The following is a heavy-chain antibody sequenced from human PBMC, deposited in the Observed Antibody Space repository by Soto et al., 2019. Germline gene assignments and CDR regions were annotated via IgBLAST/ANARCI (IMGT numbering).Heavy chain of an antibody. CDR1: GASVSSNSAA. CDR2: TYYRSKWYN. D-gene: IGHD3-16*01. CDR3: ARDGLIPGDDYAGMDV. Sequence: SQTLSLTCAISGASVSSNSAAWNWIRQSPSRGLEWLGRTYYRSKWYNDYAISVKSRITINPDTSKNQFSLQLNSVTPEDTAVYYFARDGLIPGDDYAGMDVWGQGTTVTVSS. V-gene: IGHV6-1*01. J-gene: IGHJ6*02.